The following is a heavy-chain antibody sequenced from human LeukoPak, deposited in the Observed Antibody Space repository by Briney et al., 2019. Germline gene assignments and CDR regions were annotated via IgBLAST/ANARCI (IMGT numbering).Heavy chain of an antibody. CDR1: GGSIGSGSYY. CDR3: ARNEPPPYYYYYMDV. V-gene: IGHV4-61*02. J-gene: IGHJ6*03. Sequence: SETLSLTCTVSGGSIGSGSYYWSWIRQPAGKGLEWIGRIYISGSTNYNPSLKSRVTISVDTSKNQFSLKLSSVTAADTAVYYCARNEPPPYYYYYMDVWGKGTTVTISS. CDR2: IYISGST. D-gene: IGHD1-14*01.